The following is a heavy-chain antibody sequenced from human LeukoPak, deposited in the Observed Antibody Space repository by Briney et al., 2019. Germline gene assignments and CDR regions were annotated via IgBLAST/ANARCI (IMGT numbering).Heavy chain of an antibody. J-gene: IGHJ4*02. V-gene: IGHV4-59*01. Sequence: PSETLSLTCTVSGGSISSYYWSWIRQPPGKGLEWIGYIYYSGSTNYNPSLTSRVTISVDTSKNQLSLKLSAVTAADAAVYYCARSVPYAYGYVDRWGQGTLVTVSS. CDR3: ARSVPYAYGYVDR. CDR1: GGSISSYY. D-gene: IGHD3-10*01. CDR2: IYYSGST.